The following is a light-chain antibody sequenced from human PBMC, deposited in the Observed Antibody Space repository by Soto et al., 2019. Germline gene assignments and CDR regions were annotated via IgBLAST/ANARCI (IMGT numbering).Light chain of an antibody. Sequence: EIVLTQSPGTLSLSPGERATLSCRASQSVSSSYLAWYQQKPGQAPRLLIYGASSRATGIPDRFSGSGSGTDFTLTISRLEPEDFAVYYCKQYGSSPTITFGQATRLEIK. CDR2: GAS. CDR3: KQYGSSPTIT. CDR1: QSVSSSY. J-gene: IGKJ5*01. V-gene: IGKV3-20*01.